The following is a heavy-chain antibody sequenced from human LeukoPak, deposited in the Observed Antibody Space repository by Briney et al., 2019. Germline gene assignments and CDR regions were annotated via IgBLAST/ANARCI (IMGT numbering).Heavy chain of an antibody. CDR1: GFTLSSYW. Sequence: PGGSLRFSCAASGFTLSSYWMSWVRQAPGKGLEWVANIKQDGSEKYYVDSVKGRFTISRDNAKNSLYLQMNSLRAEDTAVYYCARKFYSGPNWFDPWGQGTLVTVSS. CDR3: ARKFYSGPNWFDP. V-gene: IGHV3-7*01. CDR2: IKQDGSEK. J-gene: IGHJ5*02. D-gene: IGHD2/OR15-2a*01.